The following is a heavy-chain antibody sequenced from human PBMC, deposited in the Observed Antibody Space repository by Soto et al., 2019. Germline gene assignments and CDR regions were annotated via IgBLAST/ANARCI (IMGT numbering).Heavy chain of an antibody. CDR1: GFSLSTRGVA. V-gene: IGHV2-5*02. Sequence: QITLKESGPTLVKPTQTLTLTCTFSGFSLSTRGVAVGWFRQPPGKAREWLALIYGDEDKWYSPSLKSRLTITDATSKSQVVLTITNMDPVDTATYYCAHRPRCYAYYFDYWGQGTLVTVSS. CDR3: AHRPRCYAYYFDY. CDR2: IYGDEDK. J-gene: IGHJ4*02. D-gene: IGHD2-2*01.